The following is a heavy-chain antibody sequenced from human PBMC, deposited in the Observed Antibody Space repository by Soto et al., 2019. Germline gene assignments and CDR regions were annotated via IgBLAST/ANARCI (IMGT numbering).Heavy chain of an antibody. D-gene: IGHD1-26*01. CDR3: GKGRSYYYYYGVDV. Sequence: GGSLRLSCAASGFTFDDYAMHWVRQAPGKGLEWVSGISWNSGSIGYADSVKGRFTISRDNSKNSLYLQMNSLRAEDTAVYYCGKGRSYYYYYGVDVWGQGTTVTVSS. V-gene: IGHV3-9*01. CDR1: GFTFDDYA. J-gene: IGHJ6*02. CDR2: ISWNSGSI.